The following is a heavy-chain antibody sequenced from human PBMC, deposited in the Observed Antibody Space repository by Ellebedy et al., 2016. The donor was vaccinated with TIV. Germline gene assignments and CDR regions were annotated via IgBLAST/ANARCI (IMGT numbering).Heavy chain of an antibody. D-gene: IGHD5-18*01. CDR1: GYIFTTYA. CDR2: INLGIGDT. CDR3: ARGYSYEFDY. Sequence: AASVKVSCKTSGYIFTTYAMHWVRQAPGQSLEWMGWINLGIGDTKYSQNFQGRLTITSDASARTVYMELSSLRSGDTAVYFCARGYSYEFDYWGQGTLVTVSS. V-gene: IGHV1-3*01. J-gene: IGHJ4*02.